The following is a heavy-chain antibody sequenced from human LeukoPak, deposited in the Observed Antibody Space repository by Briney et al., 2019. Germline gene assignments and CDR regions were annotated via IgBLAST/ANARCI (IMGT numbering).Heavy chain of an antibody. D-gene: IGHD3-22*01. V-gene: IGHV3-30*02. CDR1: GFTFSSYG. CDR2: IRYDGTNK. Sequence: GGSLRLSCAASGFTFSSYGMHWVRQAPGKGLEWVAFIRYDGTNKYYADSVKGRFTISRDNSKNTLYLQMNSLRAEDTAVYYCAKDGGGYYPYYYYYMDVWGKGTTVTISS. J-gene: IGHJ6*03. CDR3: AKDGGGYYPYYYYYMDV.